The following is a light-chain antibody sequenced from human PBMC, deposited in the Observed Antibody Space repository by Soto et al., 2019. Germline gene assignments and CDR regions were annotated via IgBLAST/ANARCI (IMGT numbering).Light chain of an antibody. J-gene: IGLJ1*01. CDR1: SSNIGSYT. V-gene: IGLV1-44*01. Sequence: QSVLTQPPSASGTPGQRVIISCSGSSSNIGSYTVNWYQQLPRTAPKLLIYSNNQRPSGVPDRFSGSKSGTSASLAISGLQSEDEADYYCAAWDDSLNGLYVFGTWTKVTVL. CDR2: SNN. CDR3: AAWDDSLNGLYV.